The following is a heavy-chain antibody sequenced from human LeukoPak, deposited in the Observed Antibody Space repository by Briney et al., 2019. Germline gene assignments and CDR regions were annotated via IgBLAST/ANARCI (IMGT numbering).Heavy chain of an antibody. J-gene: IGHJ3*02. CDR2: ISAYNGNT. CDR3: ASTVTPGAFDI. Sequence: GPSVKVSCKASGGTFSKNVVSWVRQAPGQGLEWMGWISAYNGNTNYAQKLQGRVTMTTDTSTSTAYMELRSLRSDDTAVYYCASTVTPGAFDIWGQGTMVTVSS. D-gene: IGHD4-11*01. CDR1: GGTFSKNV. V-gene: IGHV1-18*01.